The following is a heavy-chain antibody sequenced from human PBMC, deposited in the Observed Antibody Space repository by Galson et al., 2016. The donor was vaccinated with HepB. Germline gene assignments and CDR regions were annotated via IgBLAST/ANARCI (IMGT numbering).Heavy chain of an antibody. CDR2: IWYDGSNQ. V-gene: IGHV3-33*01. CDR1: GFSLSSYG. CDR3: ARDHYPAVAATCNGFDP. Sequence: SLRLSCAASGFSLSSYGIHWVRQAPGKGLGWVAVIWYDGSNQFYGDSVKGRFTISRDISKNTVYLQINSLRAEDTGVYYCARDHYPAVAATCNGFDPWGQGTLVTVSS. J-gene: IGHJ5*02. D-gene: IGHD6-19*01.